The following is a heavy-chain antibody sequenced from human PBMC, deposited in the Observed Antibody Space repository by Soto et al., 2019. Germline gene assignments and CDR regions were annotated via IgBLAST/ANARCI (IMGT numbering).Heavy chain of an antibody. J-gene: IGHJ6*02. D-gene: IGHD4-17*01. CDR1: GFTFTSSA. Sequence: SVKVSCKASGFTFTSSAVQWVRQARGQRLEWIGWIVVGSGNTNYAQKFQERVTITRDMSTSTAYMELGSLRSEDTAVYYCAALSTTIGYYGMDVWGQGTTVTVSS. V-gene: IGHV1-58*01. CDR2: IVVGSGNT. CDR3: AALSTTIGYYGMDV.